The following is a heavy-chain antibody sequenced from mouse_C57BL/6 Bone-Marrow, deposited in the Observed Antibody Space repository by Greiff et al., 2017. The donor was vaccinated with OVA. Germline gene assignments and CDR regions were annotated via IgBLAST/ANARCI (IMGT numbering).Heavy chain of an antibody. Sequence: EVKLVESGPGLVKPSQSLSLTCSVTGYSITSGYYWNWIRQFPGNKLEWMGYISYDGSNNYNPSLKNRISITRDTSKNQFFLKLNSVTTEDTATYYCAREGTCFDYWGQGTTLTVSS. CDR3: AREGTCFDY. V-gene: IGHV3-6*01. J-gene: IGHJ2*01. CDR2: ISYDGSN. D-gene: IGHD2-14*01. CDR1: GYSITSGYY.